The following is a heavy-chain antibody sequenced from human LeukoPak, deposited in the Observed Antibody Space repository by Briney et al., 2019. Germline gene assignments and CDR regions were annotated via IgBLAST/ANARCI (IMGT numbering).Heavy chain of an antibody. V-gene: IGHV4-59*01. J-gene: IGHJ4*02. D-gene: IGHD6-13*01. CDR1: GGSITSYY. Sequence: SETLSLTCTVSGGSITSYYWTWIRQSPGKGLEWIGYTSYSGRTNANPSLKSRVTLSVDTSKSQFSLKMYSVTAADTAVYYCARTTGYSSTWELDSWGQGILVTVSS. CDR3: ARTTGYSSTWELDS. CDR2: TSYSGRT.